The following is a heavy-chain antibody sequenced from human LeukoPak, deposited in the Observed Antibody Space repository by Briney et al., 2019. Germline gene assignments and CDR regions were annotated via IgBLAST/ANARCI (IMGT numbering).Heavy chain of an antibody. CDR3: AREEGYCSGGSCYTWYYMDV. D-gene: IGHD2-15*01. V-gene: IGHV3-48*01. J-gene: IGHJ6*03. CDR1: GFTLSTYS. Sequence: GGALRLSRAASGFTLSTYSMNWVGQAPGKGVEGVSYVSSSRSIIYHSDSVKGRFTISRDNAKNSLYLQMNSLRVEDTAVYYCAREEGYCSGGSCYTWYYMDVWGKGTTVTVSS. CDR2: VSSSRSII.